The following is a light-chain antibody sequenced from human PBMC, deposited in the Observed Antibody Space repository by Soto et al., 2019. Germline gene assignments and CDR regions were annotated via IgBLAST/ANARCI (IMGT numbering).Light chain of an antibody. CDR3: QQVNSYPLT. Sequence: DIHLTQSPSLLSASVGDRVTITCRASQGISQYVAWYQQKPGKAPKLLIYTATVLQGGVPSRFRDTGSCTEFILTISSLQPEDFATYYCQQVNSYPLTFGGGTRVEIK. CDR2: TAT. V-gene: IGKV1-9*01. CDR1: QGISQY. J-gene: IGKJ4*01.